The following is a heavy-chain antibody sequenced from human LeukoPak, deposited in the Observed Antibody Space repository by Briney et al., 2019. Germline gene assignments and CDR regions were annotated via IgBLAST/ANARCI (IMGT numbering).Heavy chain of an antibody. Sequence: GGSLRLSCTASGFTFGDYAMSWFRQAPGKGLEWVGFIRSKAYGGTTEYAASVKGRFTISRDDSKSIAYLQMNSLKTEDTAVYYCTRDSMAARGDAFDIWGQGTMVTVSS. J-gene: IGHJ3*02. D-gene: IGHD3-10*01. V-gene: IGHV3-49*03. CDR3: TRDSMAARGDAFDI. CDR1: GFTFGDYA. CDR2: IRSKAYGGTT.